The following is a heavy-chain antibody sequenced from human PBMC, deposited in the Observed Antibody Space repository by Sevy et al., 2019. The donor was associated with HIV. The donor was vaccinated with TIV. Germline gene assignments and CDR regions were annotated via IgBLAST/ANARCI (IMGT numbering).Heavy chain of an antibody. V-gene: IGHV3-7*03. CDR3: ARDCSSXSCXWGLDV. J-gene: IGHJ6*02. CDR2: IKXXXSEK. Sequence: GGSLRLSCAASXXXXXXYWMNWVRQAPGKXLEWVANIKXXXSEKYYVDSVKGRFTISRDNAKNSLFLQMNSLKAEDTAVYYCARDCSSXSCXWGLDVWGQGTTVTVSS. CDR1: XXXXXXYW. D-gene: IGHD2-2*01.